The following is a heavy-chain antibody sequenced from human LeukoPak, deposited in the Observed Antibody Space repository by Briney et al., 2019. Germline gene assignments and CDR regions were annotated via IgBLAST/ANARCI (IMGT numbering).Heavy chain of an antibody. J-gene: IGHJ3*02. V-gene: IGHV4-30-4*01. D-gene: IGHD3-16*01. CDR1: GGSISSGDYY. CDR2: IYYSGTT. CDR3: ASLGDLGAFDI. Sequence: SQTLSLTCTVSGGSISSGDYYWSWFRQPPGEGLKWIGYIYYSGTTYYNPSLKSRVTISVDTSKNQFSLKLSSVTAADTAVYYCASLGDLGAFDIWGQGTMVTVSS.